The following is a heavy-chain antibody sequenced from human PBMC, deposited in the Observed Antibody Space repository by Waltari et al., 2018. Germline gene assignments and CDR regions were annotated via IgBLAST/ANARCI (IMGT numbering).Heavy chain of an antibody. CDR1: GGPISSYY. V-gene: IGHV4-4*07. Sequence: QVQLQESGPGLVKPSETLSLTCTVSGGPISSYYWSWIRQPAGKGLEWIGRIYTSGSTNYNPSLKSRVTMSVDTSKNQFSLKLSSVTAADTAVYYCARAIVVVPAAYNWFDPWGQGTLVTVSS. J-gene: IGHJ5*02. D-gene: IGHD2-2*01. CDR2: IYTSGST. CDR3: ARAIVVVPAAYNWFDP.